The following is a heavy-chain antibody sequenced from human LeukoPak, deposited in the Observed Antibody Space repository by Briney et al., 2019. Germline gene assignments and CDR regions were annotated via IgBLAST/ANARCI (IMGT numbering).Heavy chain of an antibody. CDR3: AREHYNYYMDV. CDR2: INWNGGST. Sequence: GGSLRLSRAASGFIFDDYGMSWVRQAPGKGLEWVSGINWNGGSTGYADSVKGRFTISRDNAKNSLYLQMNSLRAEDTALYYCAREHYNYYMDVWGKGTTVTVSS. CDR1: GFIFDDYG. V-gene: IGHV3-20*04. J-gene: IGHJ6*03.